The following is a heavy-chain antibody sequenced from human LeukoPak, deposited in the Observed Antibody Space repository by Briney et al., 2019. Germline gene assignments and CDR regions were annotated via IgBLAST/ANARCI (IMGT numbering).Heavy chain of an antibody. CDR1: GFTFSSYA. D-gene: IGHD6-6*01. V-gene: IGHV3-NL1*01. Sequence: PGGSLRLSCAASGFTFSSYATHWVRQAPGKGLEWVSVIYSGGSTYYADPVKGRFTISRDNSKNTLFLQMNSLRAEDTAVYYCAKGPPSSSAQYFQHWGQGTLVTVSS. J-gene: IGHJ1*01. CDR2: IYSGGST. CDR3: AKGPPSSSAQYFQH.